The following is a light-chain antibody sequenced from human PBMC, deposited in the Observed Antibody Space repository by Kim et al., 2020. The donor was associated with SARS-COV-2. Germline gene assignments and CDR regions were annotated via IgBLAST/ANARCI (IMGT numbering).Light chain of an antibody. CDR3: QRYGASQWT. CDR1: QNIDSTY. J-gene: IGKJ1*01. V-gene: IGKV3-20*01. CDR2: SGS. Sequence: EIVLTQSPDTLSLSPGERATLSCRASQNIDSTYLAWYQHKPGQAPRLVIFSGSLRAGDIPDRFSATESARDFSFIISRLEPEDSAMYYCQRYGASQWTFAQGTKVDIK.